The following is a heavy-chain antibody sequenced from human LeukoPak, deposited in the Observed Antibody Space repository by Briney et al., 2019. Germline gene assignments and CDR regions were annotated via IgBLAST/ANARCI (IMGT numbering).Heavy chain of an antibody. J-gene: IGHJ6*03. Sequence: PGGSLRLSCAASGFTFSSYAMSWVRQAPGKGLEWVSAISGSGGSTYYADSVKGRFTISRDNSKNTLYLQMNSLRAEDTAVYYCAKLYCSGGSCYPDQNYYYYYMDVWSKGTTATVSS. CDR1: GFTFSSYA. CDR3: AKLYCSGGSCYPDQNYYYYYMDV. D-gene: IGHD2-15*01. CDR2: ISGSGGST. V-gene: IGHV3-23*01.